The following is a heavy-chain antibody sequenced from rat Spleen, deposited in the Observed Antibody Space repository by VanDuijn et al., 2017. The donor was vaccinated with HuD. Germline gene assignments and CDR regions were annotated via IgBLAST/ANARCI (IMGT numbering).Heavy chain of an antibody. CDR2: ISYEGSST. CDR3: ARHRSSVFDY. V-gene: IGHV5-22*01. J-gene: IGHJ2*01. Sequence: EVQLVESGGGLVQPGRSLKLSCAASGFTFSDYYMAWVRQAPKKGLEWVASISYEGSSTYYGDSVKGRFTISRDNAKSTLYLQMNSLRSEDTATYYCARHRSSVFDYWGQGVMVTVSS. D-gene: IGHD1-2*01. CDR1: GFTFSDYY.